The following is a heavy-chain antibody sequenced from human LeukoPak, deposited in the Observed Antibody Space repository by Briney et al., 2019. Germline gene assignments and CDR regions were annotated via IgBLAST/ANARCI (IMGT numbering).Heavy chain of an antibody. D-gene: IGHD6-19*01. Sequence: GASVKVSCKASGYTFTGYYMHWVRQAPGQGLEWMGWINPNSGGTNYAQKFQGRVTMTRDTSISTAYMELSRLRSDDTAVYYCARGHFGGTYSSGWVDIWGQGTMVTVSS. V-gene: IGHV1-2*02. CDR2: INPNSGGT. CDR1: GYTFTGYY. J-gene: IGHJ3*02. CDR3: ARGHFGGTYSSGWVDI.